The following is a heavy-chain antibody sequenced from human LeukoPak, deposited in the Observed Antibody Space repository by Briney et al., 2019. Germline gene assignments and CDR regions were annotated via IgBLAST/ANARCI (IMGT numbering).Heavy chain of an antibody. V-gene: IGHV4-38-2*02. D-gene: IGHD3-22*01. CDR3: ARPSPYYYDSSLSL. CDR1: GYPISSGYY. CDR2: IFHSANT. J-gene: IGHJ4*02. Sequence: SETLSLTCTVSGYPISSGYYWGWIRQPPGKGLEWIGSIFHSANTYYNPSLKSRVTISVDTSKNQFSLKLSSVTAADTAVYYCARPSPYYYDSSLSLWGQGTLVTVSS.